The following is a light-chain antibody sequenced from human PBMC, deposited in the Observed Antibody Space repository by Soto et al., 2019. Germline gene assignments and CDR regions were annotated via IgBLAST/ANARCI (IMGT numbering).Light chain of an antibody. Sequence: QSALTQPASVSGSPGLSITISCTETSSDVGGYNYVSWFQQHPGKAPKLMIHDVSYRPSGVSNRFSGSKSGNTASLTISGLQAEDEADYYCTSYTSSGPYVFGIGTKVTVL. CDR3: TSYTSSGPYV. V-gene: IGLV2-14*01. CDR1: SSDVGGYNY. CDR2: DVS. J-gene: IGLJ1*01.